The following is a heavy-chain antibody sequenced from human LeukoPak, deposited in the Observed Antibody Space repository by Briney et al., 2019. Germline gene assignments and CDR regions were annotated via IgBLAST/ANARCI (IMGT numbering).Heavy chain of an antibody. D-gene: IGHD6-6*01. CDR1: GFNFGGYS. V-gene: IGHV3-23*01. J-gene: IGHJ6*03. Sequence: GGSLRLSCEGSGFNFGGYSMSWVRQAPGKGLEWVSGVLSGGGSTYYADAVKGRFTISRDNSRSTLYLQMNSLRAEDTAVYYCARGSAARYYYYYYMDVWGKGTTVTVSS. CDR2: VLSGGGST. CDR3: ARGSAARYYYYYYMDV.